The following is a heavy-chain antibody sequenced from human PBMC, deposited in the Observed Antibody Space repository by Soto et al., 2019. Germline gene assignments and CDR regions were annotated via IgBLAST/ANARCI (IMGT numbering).Heavy chain of an antibody. CDR2: IYYSGST. Sequence: TSETLSLTCTVSGGSISSGDYCWSWIRQPPGKGLEWIGYIYYSGSTYYNPSLKSRVTILVDTSKNQFSLKVSSVTAADTAVYYCARQPGYYDILTGYSTYYFDYWGQGTPVTVSS. CDR3: ARQPGYYDILTGYSTYYFDY. CDR1: GGSISSGDYC. D-gene: IGHD3-9*01. J-gene: IGHJ4*02. V-gene: IGHV4-30-4*01.